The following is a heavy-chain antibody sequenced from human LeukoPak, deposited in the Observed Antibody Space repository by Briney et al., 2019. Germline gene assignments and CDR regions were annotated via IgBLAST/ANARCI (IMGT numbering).Heavy chain of an antibody. Sequence: GGSLRLSCAASGFTFRNYVIHWVRQAPGKGLEWVAVTSSDLNVKLYADSVKGRFTISRDNSKNSLNLRMNTLRAEDTAIYYCAKAIDSSGYNFERGADYWGQGTLVTVSS. D-gene: IGHD3-22*01. V-gene: IGHV3-30*18. CDR3: AKAIDSSGYNFERGADY. CDR1: GFTFRNYV. J-gene: IGHJ4*02. CDR2: TSSDLNVK.